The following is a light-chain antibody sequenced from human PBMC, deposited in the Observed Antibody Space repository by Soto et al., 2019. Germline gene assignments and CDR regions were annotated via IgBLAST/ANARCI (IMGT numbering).Light chain of an antibody. J-gene: IGKJ1*01. V-gene: IGKV3-20*01. CDR2: GAS. Sequence: EIVLAQSPGTLSLSPGERAALSFRASQSVTNSFLAWYQQKPGQAPRLLIYGASRRATGIPDRFTGSGSGTDFTLTISRLEPEHFAVYYCQQYVSSPWAFGQGTKVDIK. CDR1: QSVTNSF. CDR3: QQYVSSPWA.